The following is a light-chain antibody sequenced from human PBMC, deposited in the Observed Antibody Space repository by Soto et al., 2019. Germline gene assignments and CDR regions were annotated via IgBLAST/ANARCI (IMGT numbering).Light chain of an antibody. Sequence: PVLTQSPSASASLGASVKLTCTLSSGHSSYAIAWHQQQPEKGPRYLMNLNGDGSHTKGDGIPDRFSGSSSGAERYLTISSLQSEDEADYYCQTWATGIRVFGGGTQLTVL. CDR1: SGHSSYA. CDR3: QTWATGIRV. J-gene: IGLJ3*02. V-gene: IGLV4-69*01. CDR2: LNGDGSH.